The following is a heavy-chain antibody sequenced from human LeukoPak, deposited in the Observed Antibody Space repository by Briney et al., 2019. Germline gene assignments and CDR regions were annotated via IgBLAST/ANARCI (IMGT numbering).Heavy chain of an antibody. CDR1: GFTFSSYV. CDR3: ARDRDYNMDV. Sequence: GGSLRLSCAASGFTFSSYVMNWVRQAPRKGLEWVSYISGGSGVIHHADSVQGRFTISRDNAKNSLYLQMNSLRVEDTAVYYCARDRDYNMDVWGQGTTVTVSS. J-gene: IGHJ6*02. V-gene: IGHV3-48*03. CDR2: ISGGSGVI.